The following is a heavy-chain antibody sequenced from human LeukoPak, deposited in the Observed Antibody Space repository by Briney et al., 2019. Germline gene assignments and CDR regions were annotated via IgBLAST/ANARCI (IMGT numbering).Heavy chain of an antibody. J-gene: IGHJ3*02. D-gene: IGHD3-3*01. Sequence: APVTVSCKASGYTFTSYYMHWVRHAPGQGLEWMGIINPSGGSTSYAQKFQGRVTMTRDMSTSKVYMELSSLRSEDTAVYYCALTPDFWSARGAFDIWGQGTMVTVSS. V-gene: IGHV1-46*03. CDR2: INPSGGST. CDR1: GYTFTSYY. CDR3: ALTPDFWSARGAFDI.